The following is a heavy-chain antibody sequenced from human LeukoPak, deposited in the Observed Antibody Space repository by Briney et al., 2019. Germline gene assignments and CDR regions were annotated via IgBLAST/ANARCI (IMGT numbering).Heavy chain of an antibody. CDR2: ISYDGSNK. CDR3: AREGFRVNFSLLWFGESYFDY. CDR1: GFTFSSYA. D-gene: IGHD3-10*01. V-gene: IGHV3-30-3*01. Sequence: GSLRLSCAASGFTFSSYAMHWVRPAPGKGLEWVAVISYDGSNKYYADSVKGRFTISRDNSKNTLYLQMNSLRAEDTAVYYCAREGFRVNFSLLWFGESYFDYWGQGTLVTVSS. J-gene: IGHJ4*02.